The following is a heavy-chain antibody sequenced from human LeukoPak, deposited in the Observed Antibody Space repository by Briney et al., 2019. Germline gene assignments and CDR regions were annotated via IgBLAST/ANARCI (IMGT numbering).Heavy chain of an antibody. J-gene: IGHJ3*02. Sequence: GGSLRLSCAASGFSFSRHDMHWVRQAPGKGLEWVAIISFEGGKIDYAESVKGRFTISRDNSKNTLYLQMSSLRVEDTAVYYCAKVRWFGELSTPDAFDMWGQGTLVTVSS. CDR3: AKVRWFGELSTPDAFDM. CDR2: ISFEGGKI. CDR1: GFSFSRHD. D-gene: IGHD3-10*01. V-gene: IGHV3-30*18.